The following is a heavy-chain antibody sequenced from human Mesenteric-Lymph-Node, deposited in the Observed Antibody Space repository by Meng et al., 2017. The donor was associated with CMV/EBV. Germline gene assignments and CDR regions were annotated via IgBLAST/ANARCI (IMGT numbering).Heavy chain of an antibody. D-gene: IGHD4-23*01. V-gene: IGHV4-34*01. CDR1: GGSFSGYY. CDR3: ARHQRWLKSEGGFNY. CDR2: INHSGST. Sequence: QLQLQQWGAELLKPSETLSLTCAVYGGSFSGYYWSWIRQPPGKGLEWIGEINHSGSTNYNPSLKSRVTISVDTSKNQFSLKLSSVTAADTAVYYCARHQRWLKSEGGFNYWGQGTLVTVSS. J-gene: IGHJ4*02.